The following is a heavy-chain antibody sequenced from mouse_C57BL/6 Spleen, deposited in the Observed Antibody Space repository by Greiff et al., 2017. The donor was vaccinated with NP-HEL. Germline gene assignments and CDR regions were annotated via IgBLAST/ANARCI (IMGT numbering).Heavy chain of an antibody. CDR1: GFTFSDYY. J-gene: IGHJ1*03. CDR3: ARRHGYDWYFDD. D-gene: IGHD2-2*01. V-gene: IGHV5-12*01. CDR2: ISNGGGST. Sequence: EVKLVESGGGLVQPGGSLKLSCAASGFTFSDYYMYWVRQTPEKRLEWVAYISNGGGSTYYPDTLKGRFTISRDNAKNTLYLQMSRLKSEDTAMYYCARRHGYDWYFDDWGTGTTVTVSS.